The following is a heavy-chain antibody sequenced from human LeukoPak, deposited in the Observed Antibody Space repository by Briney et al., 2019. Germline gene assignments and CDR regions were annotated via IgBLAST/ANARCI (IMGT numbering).Heavy chain of an antibody. CDR3: ARAPGSSSSAEYFQY. J-gene: IGHJ1*01. Sequence: PGGSLRLSCAASGFTFSNYAMSWVRQAPGKGLEWVAVISYDGSNKYYADSVKGRLTISRDNSKNTLYLQMNSLRADDTAVYYCARAPGSSSSAEYFQYWGQGTLVTVSS. V-gene: IGHV3-30*04. CDR1: GFTFSNYA. D-gene: IGHD6-6*01. CDR2: ISYDGSNK.